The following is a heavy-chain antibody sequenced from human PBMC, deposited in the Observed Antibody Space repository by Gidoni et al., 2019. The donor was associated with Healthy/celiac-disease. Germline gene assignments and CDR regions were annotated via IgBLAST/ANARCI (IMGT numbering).Heavy chain of an antibody. V-gene: IGHV3-23*01. CDR1: GFTFSSYA. CDR3: ANDYCSSTSCYTGEFDY. CDR2: ISGSGGST. Sequence: EVQLLESGGGLVQPGGSLRLSCAASGFTFSSYAMSWVRQAPGKGLEWVSAISGSGGSTYYADSVKGRFTISRDNSKNTLYLQMNSLRAEDTAVYYCANDYCSSTSCYTGEFDYWGQGTLVTVSS. J-gene: IGHJ4*02. D-gene: IGHD2-2*02.